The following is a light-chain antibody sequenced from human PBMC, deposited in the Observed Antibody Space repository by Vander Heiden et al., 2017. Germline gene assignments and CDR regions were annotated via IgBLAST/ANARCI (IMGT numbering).Light chain of an antibody. J-gene: IGKJ4*01. CDR3: QQDDYAPLT. CDR2: GAS. V-gene: IGKV4-1*01. Sequence: DIVMTQSPDSLAVSLGERATFTCKSSQSVLSSSDNKNYLAWYQQKPGQPPKLLIYGASTRESGVPDRFSGSGSGTDFTLTISSLQAEDVAVYYCQQDDYAPLTFGGGTKVEIK. CDR1: QSVLSSSDNKNY.